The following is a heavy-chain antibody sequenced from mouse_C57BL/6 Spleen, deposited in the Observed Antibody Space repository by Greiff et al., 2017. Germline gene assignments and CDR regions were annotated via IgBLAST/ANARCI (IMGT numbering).Heavy chain of an antibody. D-gene: IGHD2-4*01. J-gene: IGHJ2*02. V-gene: IGHV1-55*01. CDR2: IYPGSGST. CDR3: ARRYDYNGDYFDY. Sequence: QVQLKQPGAELVKPGASVKMSCKASGYTFTSYWITWVKQRPGQGLEWIGDIYPGSGSTNYNEKFKSKATLTVDTSSSTAYMQLSSLTSEDSAVYYCARRYDYNGDYFDYWGQGTSLTVSS. CDR1: GYTFTSYW.